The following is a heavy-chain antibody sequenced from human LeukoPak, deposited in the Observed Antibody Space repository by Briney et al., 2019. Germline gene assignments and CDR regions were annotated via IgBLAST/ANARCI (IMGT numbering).Heavy chain of an antibody. J-gene: IGHJ4*02. D-gene: IGHD3-9*01. Sequence: PGGSLRLSCAASGFTFSSYWMQWVRQAPGKGLVWVSRIDGDGSSTNYADSVKGRFPISRDSSKNTLYLQMNSLRAEDTAMYYCAKEGNYDSLTGYFDYWGQGTLVTVSS. V-gene: IGHV3-74*01. CDR3: AKEGNYDSLTGYFDY. CDR2: IDGDGSST. CDR1: GFTFSSYW.